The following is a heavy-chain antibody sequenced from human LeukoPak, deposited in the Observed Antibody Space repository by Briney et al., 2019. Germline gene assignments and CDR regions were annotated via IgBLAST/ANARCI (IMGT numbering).Heavy chain of an antibody. J-gene: IGHJ4*02. CDR3: AHQSTHGFGELYED. CDR2: INHSGST. V-gene: IGHV4-34*01. CDR1: GGSFSGYY. D-gene: IGHD3-10*01. Sequence: PSETLSLTCAVYGGSFSGYYWSWIRQPPGKGLEWIGEINHSGSTNYNPSFKSRVTISVDKSKNQFFLKLRSVTAADTAVYYCAHQSTHGFGELYEDWGRGTLVTVSS.